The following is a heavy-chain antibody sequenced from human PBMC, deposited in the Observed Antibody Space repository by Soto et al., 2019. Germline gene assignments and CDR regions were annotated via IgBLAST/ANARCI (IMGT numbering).Heavy chain of an antibody. Sequence: ASVKVSCKVSGYSLTELSMHWVRQASGKGLEWMGGLDPDNDETIYAQKFQGRVTMTEDTSADTAYMELSSLRSEDTAVYYCARDSAVATIDYWGQGTLVTAPQ. V-gene: IGHV1-24*01. CDR3: ARDSAVATIDY. CDR2: LDPDNDET. CDR1: GYSLTELS. J-gene: IGHJ4*02. D-gene: IGHD5-12*01.